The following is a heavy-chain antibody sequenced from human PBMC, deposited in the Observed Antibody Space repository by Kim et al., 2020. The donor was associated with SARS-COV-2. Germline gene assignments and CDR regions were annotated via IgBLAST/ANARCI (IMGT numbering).Heavy chain of an antibody. J-gene: IGHJ6*02. V-gene: IGHV4-59*01. CDR3: ARGGITMVRGVSYYYGMDV. CDR1: GGSISSYY. CDR2: IYYSGST. D-gene: IGHD3-10*01. Sequence: SETLSLTCTVSGGSISSYYWSWIRQPPGKGLEWIGYIYYSGSTNYNPSLKSRVTISVDTSKNQFSLKLSSVTAADTAVYYCARGGITMVRGVSYYYGMDVWGQGTTVTVSS.